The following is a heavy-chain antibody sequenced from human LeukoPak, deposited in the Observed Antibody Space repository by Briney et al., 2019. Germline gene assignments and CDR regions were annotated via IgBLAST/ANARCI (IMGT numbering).Heavy chain of an antibody. CDR1: GGSISSSSYY. Sequence: HPSETLSLTCTVSGGSISSSSYYWGWIRQAPGKGLEWVSSISGSGGRTHYADSVRGRFTISRDNSKNTLYLQMDSLRAEDTAVYYCATPPTVTRNYWGQGTLVTVSS. CDR3: ATPPTVTRNY. CDR2: ISGSGGRT. V-gene: IGHV3-23*01. D-gene: IGHD4-17*01. J-gene: IGHJ4*02.